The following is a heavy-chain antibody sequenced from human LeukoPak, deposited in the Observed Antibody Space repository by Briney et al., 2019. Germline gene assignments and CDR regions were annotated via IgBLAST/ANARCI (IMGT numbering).Heavy chain of an antibody. CDR1: GLTFSSHW. D-gene: IGHD2-2*01. CDR3: ARDRVPPGIIFDS. J-gene: IGHJ4*02. CDR2: IKYDGREI. Sequence: PGGSLRLSCGASGLTFSSHWLNWVRQAPGKGLEWVASIKYDGREIFYADSVKGRFTISRDNAKNSLNLQMNSLRAEDTAVYYCARDRVPPGIIFDSWGQGTLVTVSP. V-gene: IGHV3-7*01.